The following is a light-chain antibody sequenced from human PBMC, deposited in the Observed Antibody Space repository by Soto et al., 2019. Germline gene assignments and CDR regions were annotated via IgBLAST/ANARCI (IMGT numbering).Light chain of an antibody. CDR2: DAS. CDR3: LQFGSYWT. CDR1: QSISRW. Sequence: DIQMTQSPSTLSASVGERVTINCRASQSISRWLAWYQQKQGKAPNLLIYDASTLEIGFPSRFSGSGSGTEFTLTISSLQPDDFATYYCLQFGSYWTFGQGTKVDIK. V-gene: IGKV1-5*01. J-gene: IGKJ1*01.